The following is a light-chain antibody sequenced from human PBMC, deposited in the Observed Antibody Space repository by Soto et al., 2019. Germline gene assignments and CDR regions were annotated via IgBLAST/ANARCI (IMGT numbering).Light chain of an antibody. CDR2: VNN. J-gene: IGLJ2*01. CDR3: QAYDSSLSGSV. Sequence: QSVLTQPPSLSGAPGQRVTISCTGSSSNIGAGYDVHWYQQLPGTAPKLLIYVNNNRPSGVPDRSSGSKSGTSASLAITGLQAEDEADYYCQAYDSSLSGSVFGGGTKVTVL. V-gene: IGLV1-40*01. CDR1: SSNIGAGYD.